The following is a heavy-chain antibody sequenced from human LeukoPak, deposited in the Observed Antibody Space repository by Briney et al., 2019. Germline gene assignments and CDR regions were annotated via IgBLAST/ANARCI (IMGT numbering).Heavy chain of an antibody. J-gene: IGHJ4*02. CDR2: IYYTGST. Sequence: SETLSLTCTVSGGSITNYYWSWIRQPPGKGLEWIGYIYYTGSTTYNPSLGGRVTISVDTSKDQFSLKLTSVTAADTAMYYCARHGTAVALDYWGQGTLVTVSS. V-gene: IGHV4-59*08. CDR1: GGSITNYY. D-gene: IGHD6-19*01. CDR3: ARHGTAVALDY.